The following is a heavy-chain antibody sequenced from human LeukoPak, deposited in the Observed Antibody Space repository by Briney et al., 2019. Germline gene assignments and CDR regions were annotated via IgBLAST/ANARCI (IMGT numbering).Heavy chain of an antibody. V-gene: IGHV3-23*01. CDR2: ITSSGDTT. Sequence: GGSLRLSCTASGFTFSIYAMSCVRQAPGRGLEWVSAITSSGDTTFYADSVRGRFTISRDNSKNTLYLQMSSLRAEDTAVFYCAKDRPNYFGSNGHYYRRNGDSWGQGTLVTVSS. CDR3: AKDRPNYFGSNGHYYRRNGDS. J-gene: IGHJ5*01. D-gene: IGHD3-10*01. CDR1: GFTFSIYA.